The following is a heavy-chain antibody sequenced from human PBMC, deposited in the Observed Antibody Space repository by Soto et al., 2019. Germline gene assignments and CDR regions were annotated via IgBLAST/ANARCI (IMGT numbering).Heavy chain of an antibody. V-gene: IGHV3-30*18. CDR2: ISDDGSNK. CDR3: AKDGCINGVCNLFGGGMDV. Sequence: GGSLRLSCAVSGFNFYSYAMHWVRQAPGKGLEWVALISDDGSNKYYADSVEGRFTVSRDIYKNTVFLQMNSLRGADTAVYYCAKDGCINGVCNLFGGGMDVWGQGTTVTVSS. D-gene: IGHD2-8*01. J-gene: IGHJ6*02. CDR1: GFNFYSYA.